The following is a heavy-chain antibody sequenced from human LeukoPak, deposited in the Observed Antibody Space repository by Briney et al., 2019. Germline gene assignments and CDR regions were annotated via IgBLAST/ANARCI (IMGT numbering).Heavy chain of an antibody. D-gene: IGHD2-15*01. CDR3: ARGYCSGGSCLPDY. V-gene: IGHV1-8*02. CDR2: MNPNSGNT. Sequence: ASVKVSCKASGFPFTSYAIHWVRQAPGQRLEWMGWMNPNSGNTGYAQKFQGRVTMTRNTSISTAYMELSSLRSEDTAVYYCARGYCSGGSCLPDYWGQGTLVTVSS. CDR1: GFPFTSYA. J-gene: IGHJ4*02.